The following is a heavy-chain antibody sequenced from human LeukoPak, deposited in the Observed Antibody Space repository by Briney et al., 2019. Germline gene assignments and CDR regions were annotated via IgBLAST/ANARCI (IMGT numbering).Heavy chain of an antibody. V-gene: IGHV3-30*18. Sequence: PGGSLRLSCAASGFTFSSYVMHWVRQAPGRGLEWVAVISYDGSNKYYADSVKGRFTISRDNSKNTLYLQMNSLRAEDTAVYYCAKGRGSSGGSCPNWFDPWGQGTLVTVSS. CDR3: AKGRGSSGGSCPNWFDP. J-gene: IGHJ5*02. D-gene: IGHD2-15*01. CDR1: GFTFSSYV. CDR2: ISYDGSNK.